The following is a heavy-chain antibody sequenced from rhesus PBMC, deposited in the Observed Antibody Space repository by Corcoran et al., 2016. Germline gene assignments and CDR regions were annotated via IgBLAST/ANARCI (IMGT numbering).Heavy chain of an antibody. D-gene: IGHD6-31*01. J-gene: IGHJ4*01. CDR2: IYSSSGNT. Sequence: QVQLQESGPGLLKPSETLSLTCAVSGGSISGGYGGGWTRQPPGKGLEWSGSIYSSSGNTYYNPSLKSRVTISTDTSKNQFSLKLSSVTAADTAVYYCARMAAALDYWGQGVLVTVSS. CDR1: GGSISGGYG. V-gene: IGHV4-76*01. CDR3: ARMAAALDY.